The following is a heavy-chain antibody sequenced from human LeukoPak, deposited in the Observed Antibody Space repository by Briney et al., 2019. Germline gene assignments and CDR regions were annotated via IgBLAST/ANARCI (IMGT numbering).Heavy chain of an antibody. CDR1: GFTFTGHS. Sequence: GGSLRLSCVASGFTFTGHSMHWVRQAPGKGLEWVAVVADDEKTIFYADSLKGRFTISRDNSKNTLYLQMNSLRAEDTAVYYCARGVRIAVAGNIDYWGQGTLVTVSS. J-gene: IGHJ4*02. CDR3: ARGVRIAVAGNIDY. D-gene: IGHD6-19*01. V-gene: IGHV3-30*04. CDR2: VADDEKTI.